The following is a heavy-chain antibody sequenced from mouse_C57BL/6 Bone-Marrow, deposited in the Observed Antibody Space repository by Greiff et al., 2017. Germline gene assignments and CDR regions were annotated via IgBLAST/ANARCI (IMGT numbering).Heavy chain of an antibody. D-gene: IGHD1-1*01. CDR1: GYTFTSYW. J-gene: IGHJ1*03. CDR2: IDPSDSET. Sequence: QVQLQQPGAELVRPGSSVKLSCKASGYTFTSYWMHWVKQRPIQGLEWIGNIDPSDSETHYNQKFKDKATLTVDKSSSTAYMQLTSLTSEASAVYYGASHYYGSSNWYFDVWGTGTTVTVSA. V-gene: IGHV1-52*01. CDR3: ASHYYGSSNWYFDV.